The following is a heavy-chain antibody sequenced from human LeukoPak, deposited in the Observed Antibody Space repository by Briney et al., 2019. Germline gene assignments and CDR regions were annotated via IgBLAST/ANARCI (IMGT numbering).Heavy chain of an antibody. CDR1: GYTFTGYY. CDR2: INPNSGGT. CDR3: ARRGIAVAGLDY. J-gene: IGHJ4*02. D-gene: IGHD6-19*01. V-gene: IGHV1-2*02. Sequence: ASVTVSCKASGYTFTGYYMHWVRQAPGQGLEWMGWINPNSGGTNYAQKFQGRVTMTRDTSISTAYMELSRLRSDDTAVYYCARRGIAVAGLDYWGQGTLVTVSS.